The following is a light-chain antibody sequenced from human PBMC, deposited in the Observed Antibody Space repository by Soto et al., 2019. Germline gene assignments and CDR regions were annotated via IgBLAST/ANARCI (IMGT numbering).Light chain of an antibody. J-gene: IGLJ3*02. V-gene: IGLV1-47*01. CDR2: RNN. CDR3: AAWDDSLSGLWV. CDR1: SSNIGSNY. Sequence: QLVLTQPPSASGTPGQRVTFSCSGSSSNIGSNYVYWYQQLPGTAPKLLIYRNNQRPSGVPDRFSGSKSGTSASLAISGLRSEDEADYYCAAWDDSLSGLWVFGGGTKLTVL.